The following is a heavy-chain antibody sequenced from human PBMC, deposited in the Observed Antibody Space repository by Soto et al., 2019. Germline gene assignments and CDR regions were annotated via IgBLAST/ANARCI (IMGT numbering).Heavy chain of an antibody. Sequence: QVQLVESGGGLVKPGGSLRLSCAASGFIFSDYYTSWIRQAPGKGLEWVSYITSSGRTIYYADSVKGRFTISRDNAKNSLYLQMNSLRAEDTAVYYCARDPGYCSGSSCPFDYWGQGTLVTVSS. CDR2: ITSSGRTI. J-gene: IGHJ4*02. D-gene: IGHD2-15*01. V-gene: IGHV3-11*01. CDR1: GFIFSDYY. CDR3: ARDPGYCSGSSCPFDY.